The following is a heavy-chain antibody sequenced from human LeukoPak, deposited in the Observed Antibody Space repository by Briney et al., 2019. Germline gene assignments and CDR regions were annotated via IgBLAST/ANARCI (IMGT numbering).Heavy chain of an antibody. J-gene: IGHJ4*02. D-gene: IGHD6-13*01. CDR1: GGSISTYY. V-gene: IGHV4-59*01. Sequence: SETLSLTCTVSGGSISTYYWTWIRQPPGKGLEWIGYIYYSGSTNYNPSLKSRVTISVDTSKNQFSLQLSSVTAADTAVYYCARGGEAATADWGRGILVTVSS. CDR2: IYYSGST. CDR3: ARGGEAATAD.